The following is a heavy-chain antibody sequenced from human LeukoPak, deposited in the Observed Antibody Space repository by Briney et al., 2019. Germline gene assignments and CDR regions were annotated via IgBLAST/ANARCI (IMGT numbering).Heavy chain of an antibody. CDR2: ISSSGSTI. CDR1: GFTFSSYE. J-gene: IGHJ4*02. Sequence: GGSLRLSCAASGFTFSSYEMNWVRQAPGKGLEWVSYISSSGSTIYYADSVKGRFTISRDNAKNSLYLQMNSLRAEDTAVYYCARDSTLGDYLDYWGQGTLVTVSS. V-gene: IGHV3-48*03. D-gene: IGHD2/OR15-2a*01. CDR3: ARDSTLGDYLDY.